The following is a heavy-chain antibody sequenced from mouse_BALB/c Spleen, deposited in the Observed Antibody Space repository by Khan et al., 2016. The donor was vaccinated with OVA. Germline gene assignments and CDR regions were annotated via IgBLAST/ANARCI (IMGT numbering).Heavy chain of an antibody. Sequence: QVQLQQSGTELVKPGASVRLSCKASGYTFTSYYMYWVKQRPGQGLEWIGEINPSDGDSNFNENFKSKATLTVDKSSTTAYMQLSSLTSEDSAVYYCTRSRDGTFAYWGQGTLVTVSA. V-gene: IGHV1-53*01. CDR2: INPSDGDS. CDR1: GYTFTSYY. J-gene: IGHJ3*01. CDR3: TRSRDGTFAY. D-gene: IGHD4-1*01.